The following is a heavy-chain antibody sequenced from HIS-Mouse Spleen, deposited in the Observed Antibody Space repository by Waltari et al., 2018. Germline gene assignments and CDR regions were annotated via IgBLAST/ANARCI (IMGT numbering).Heavy chain of an antibody. J-gene: IGHJ3*02. CDR2: ISYDGSNK. CDR3: ARAARHDAFDI. Sequence: QVQLVESGGGVVQPGRSLRLSCAASGFTFSRYAMHWVRQAPGKGLEWVAVISYDGSNKYYADSVKGRFTISRDNSKNTLYLQMNSLRAEDTAVYYCARAARHDAFDIWGQGTMVTVSS. CDR1: GFTFSRYA. V-gene: IGHV3-30*04. D-gene: IGHD6-6*01.